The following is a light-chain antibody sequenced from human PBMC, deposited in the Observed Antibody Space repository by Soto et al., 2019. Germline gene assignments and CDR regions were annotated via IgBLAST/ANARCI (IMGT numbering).Light chain of an antibody. Sequence: QSVLTQPPSVSGAPGQRVTISCTGSSSNIGAGYDVHWYQQLPGTAPKLLIYGNSNRPSGVPDRFSGSKSGTSASLAITGLRAEDEADYYCQSYDSSLSGWVFGGWTKVTFL. CDR3: QSYDSSLSGWV. J-gene: IGLJ3*02. CDR1: SSNIGAGYD. CDR2: GNS. V-gene: IGLV1-40*01.